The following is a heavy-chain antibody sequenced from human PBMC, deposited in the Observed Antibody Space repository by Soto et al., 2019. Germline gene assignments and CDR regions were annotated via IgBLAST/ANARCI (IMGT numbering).Heavy chain of an antibody. Sequence: QITLKESGPTLVKPTQTLTLTCTFSGFSLSTSGVGVGWIRQPPGKALEWLALIYWDDYKRYSPSLKSRLTITKDTSKNQVVLTMTNMDPVDTATYYCAQVRQQLAFGDYWGQGTLVTVSS. J-gene: IGHJ4*02. CDR2: IYWDDYK. CDR3: AQVRQQLAFGDY. V-gene: IGHV2-5*02. CDR1: GFSLSTSGVG. D-gene: IGHD6-13*01.